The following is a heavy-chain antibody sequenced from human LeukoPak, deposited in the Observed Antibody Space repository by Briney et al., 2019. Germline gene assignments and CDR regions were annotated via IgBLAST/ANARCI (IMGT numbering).Heavy chain of an antibody. Sequence: KASETLSLTCTVSGGSIRSYYWSWIRQPPGKGLEWIGYIYYSGSTNYNPSLKSRVTISVDTSKNQFSLKLSSVTAADTAVCYCARADYGDYVTNYWGQGTLVTVSS. V-gene: IGHV4-59*01. CDR3: ARADYGDYVTNY. D-gene: IGHD4-17*01. J-gene: IGHJ4*02. CDR2: IYYSGST. CDR1: GGSIRSYY.